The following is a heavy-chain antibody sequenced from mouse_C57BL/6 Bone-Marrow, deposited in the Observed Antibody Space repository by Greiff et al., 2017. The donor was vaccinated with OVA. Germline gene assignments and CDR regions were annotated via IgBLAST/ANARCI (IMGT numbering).Heavy chain of an antibody. CDR3: ARWSYGSRHWYFDV. V-gene: IGHV1-31*01. CDR2: IYPYNGVS. CDR1: GYSFTGYY. D-gene: IGHD1-1*01. Sequence: EVKLVESGPELVKPGASVKISCKASGYSFTGYYMHWVKQSHGNILDWIGYIYPYNGVSSYNQKFKGKATLTVDKSSSTAYMELRSLTSEDSAVYYCARWSYGSRHWYFDVWGTGTTVTVSS. J-gene: IGHJ1*03.